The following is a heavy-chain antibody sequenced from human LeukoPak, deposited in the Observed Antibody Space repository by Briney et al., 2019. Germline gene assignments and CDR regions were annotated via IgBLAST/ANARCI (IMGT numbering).Heavy chain of an antibody. V-gene: IGHV4-34*01. CDR1: GGSFSGYY. CDR2: INHSGST. J-gene: IGHJ5*02. CDR3: ARDEYCSGGSCYSGNWFDP. D-gene: IGHD2-15*01. Sequence: SETLSLTCAVYGGSFSGYYWSWIRQPPGKGLEWIGEINHSGSTNYNPSLKSRVTISVDTSKNQFSLKLSSVTAADTAVYYCARDEYCSGGSCYSGNWFDPWGQGTLVTVSS.